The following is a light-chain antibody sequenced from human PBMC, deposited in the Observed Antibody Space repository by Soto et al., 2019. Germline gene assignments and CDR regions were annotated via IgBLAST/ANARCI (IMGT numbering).Light chain of an antibody. J-gene: IGKJ4*01. CDR1: QGIDSH. CDR3: HQFKSYPLT. CDR2: GAS. Sequence: DIQLTQSPSFLSASVGDRVTITCRASQGIDSHLAWYQQKPGKAPNLLIYGASTLQTGVPSRFSGSRYGTESSLTISSLQPEDYATYYYHQFKSYPLTIGGGTMVEIK. V-gene: IGKV1-9*01.